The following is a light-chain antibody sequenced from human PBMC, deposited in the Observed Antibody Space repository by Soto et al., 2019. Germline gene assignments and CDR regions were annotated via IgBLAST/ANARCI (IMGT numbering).Light chain of an antibody. V-gene: IGKV1-12*01. Sequence: DIQMTQSPSSVSASVGDRVTITCRASQGMSSWLAWYQQKPGKAPKLLIYAASSLQSGVPSRFSGSGSGTDFTLTISSLQPEDFATYYCQQANSFPRITFGPGTKVDIK. J-gene: IGKJ3*01. CDR2: AAS. CDR3: QQANSFPRIT. CDR1: QGMSSW.